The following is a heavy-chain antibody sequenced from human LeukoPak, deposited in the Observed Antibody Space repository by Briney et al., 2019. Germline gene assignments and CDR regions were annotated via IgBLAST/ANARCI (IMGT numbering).Heavy chain of an antibody. CDR1: GFTFSSYA. J-gene: IGHJ2*01. CDR2: ISGSGGST. Sequence: GGSLRLSCAASGFTFSSYAMSWVRQAPGKGLEWVSAISGSGGSTYYADSVRGRFTISRDNSKNTLYLQMNSLRAEDTAVYYCAKDSSSWSTRYLDLWGRGTLVTVSS. D-gene: IGHD6-13*01. V-gene: IGHV3-23*01. CDR3: AKDSSSWSTRYLDL.